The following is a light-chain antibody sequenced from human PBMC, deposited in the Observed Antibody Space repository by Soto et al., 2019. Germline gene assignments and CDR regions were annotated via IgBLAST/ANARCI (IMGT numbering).Light chain of an antibody. J-gene: IGKJ5*01. CDR2: GAS. Sequence: EIVMTQSPATLSVSPGERATLSCSASQSVTSSYLAWYQQKPGQAPRLLIYGASSRATGIPDRFSGSGSGTDFTLTISSLQSEDFAVYYCQQYNNWPPITFGQGTRLEIK. CDR3: QQYNNWPPIT. V-gene: IGKV3D-15*01. CDR1: QSVTSSY.